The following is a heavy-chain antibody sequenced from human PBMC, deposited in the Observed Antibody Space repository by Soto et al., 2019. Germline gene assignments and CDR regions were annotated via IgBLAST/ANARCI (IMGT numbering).Heavy chain of an antibody. CDR2: INPLSGIP. V-gene: IGHV1-69*09. Sequence: QVQLVQSGAEVKKPESSVKVSCKTSGGTFVRHVISWVRQAPGQGPEWMGKINPLSGIPNYAQKFQDRVTLTADTDSSTAYMELSSLRSDDTAVYYCATPACAATWCSPSPDLDHWGQGTVVTVSS. J-gene: IGHJ4*02. D-gene: IGHD2-2*01. CDR3: ATPACAATWCSPSPDLDH. CDR1: GGTFVRHV.